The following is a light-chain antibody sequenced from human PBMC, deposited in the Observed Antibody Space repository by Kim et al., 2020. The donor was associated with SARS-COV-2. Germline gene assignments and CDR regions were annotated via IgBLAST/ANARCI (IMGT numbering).Light chain of an antibody. CDR1: KLGDKY. CDR3: QAWDSSTVV. J-gene: IGLJ2*01. CDR2: QDS. V-gene: IGLV3-1*01. Sequence: VSPGQTASITCSGDKLGDKYACWYQQKPGQSPVLVIYQDSKRPSGIPERFSGSNSGNTATLTISETQAMDEADYYCQAWDSSTVVFGGGTQLTVL.